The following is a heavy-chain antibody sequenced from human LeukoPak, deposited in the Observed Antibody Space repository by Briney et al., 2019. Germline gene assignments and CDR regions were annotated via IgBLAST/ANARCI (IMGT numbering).Heavy chain of an antibody. D-gene: IGHD6-13*01. Sequence: GGSLRLSCAASGFTFSSYSMNWVRQAPGKGLEWVSSISSSSSYIYYADSVKGRFTISRDNAKNSLYLQMNSLRAEDTAVYYCARAPSIAAAGTWCFQHWGQGTLVTVSS. CDR1: GFTFSSYS. V-gene: IGHV3-21*01. CDR2: ISSSSSYI. J-gene: IGHJ1*01. CDR3: ARAPSIAAAGTWCFQH.